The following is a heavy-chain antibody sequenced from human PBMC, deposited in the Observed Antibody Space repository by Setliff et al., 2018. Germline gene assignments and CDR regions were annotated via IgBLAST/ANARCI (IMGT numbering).Heavy chain of an antibody. D-gene: IGHD7-27*01. CDR1: GDSISSYY. Sequence: SETLSLTCTVSGDSISSYYWSWIRQPPGKGLEWIGYIYYSESTNYNPSLKSRVTMSVATFENHFSLKLNSLTAADTAVYYCARVTNWGLDLRFDPWGQGILVTVSS. V-gene: IGHV4-59*01. CDR3: ARVTNWGLDLRFDP. J-gene: IGHJ5*02. CDR2: IYYSEST.